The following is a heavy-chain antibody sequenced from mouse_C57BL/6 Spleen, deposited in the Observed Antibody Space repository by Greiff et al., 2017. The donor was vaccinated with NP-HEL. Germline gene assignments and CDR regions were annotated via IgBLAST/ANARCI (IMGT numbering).Heavy chain of an antibody. J-gene: IGHJ1*03. CDR2: IGPGSGST. CDR1: GYTFTDYY. Sequence: QVQLQQSGAELVKPGASVKISCKASGYTFTDYYINWVKQRPGQGLEWIGKIGPGSGSTYYNEKFKGKATLTADKSSSTAYMQLSSLTSEDSAVYFCARSPVITTVVDWYFDVWGTGTTVTVSS. V-gene: IGHV1-77*01. CDR3: ARSPVITTVVDWYFDV. D-gene: IGHD1-1*01.